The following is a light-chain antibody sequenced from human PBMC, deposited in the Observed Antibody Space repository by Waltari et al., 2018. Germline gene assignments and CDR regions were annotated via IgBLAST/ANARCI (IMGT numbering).Light chain of an antibody. J-gene: IGKJ1*01. Sequence: DIQMTQSPSTLSASVGDRVTITCRASQRVNSWLAWHQQKPGKAPKALIYRASTLESGVPSRFSGSESRTEFTLTIRSLQPDDFATYYCQQYNDYPWTFGQGTKVEV. V-gene: IGKV1-5*03. CDR3: QQYNDYPWT. CDR2: RAS. CDR1: QRVNSW.